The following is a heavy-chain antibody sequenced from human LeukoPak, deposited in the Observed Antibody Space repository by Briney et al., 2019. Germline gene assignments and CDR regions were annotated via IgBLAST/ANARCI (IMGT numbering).Heavy chain of an antibody. CDR1: GGSINNYY. D-gene: IGHD1-26*01. J-gene: IGHJ1*01. V-gene: IGHV4-59*01. Sequence: PSETLSLTCTVSGGSINNYYWSWIRQPPGKGLEWIGYINYSGTTKYNPSLSSRVTISVDTSKNQFSLNLTSVTAADTAVYYCAREGIRGSYYTDWGQGTLVIVSS. CDR3: AREGIRGSYYTD. CDR2: INYSGTT.